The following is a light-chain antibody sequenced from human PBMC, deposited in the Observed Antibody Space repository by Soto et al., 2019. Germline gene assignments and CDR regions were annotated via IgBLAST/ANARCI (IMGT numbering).Light chain of an antibody. V-gene: IGKV3-20*01. J-gene: IGKJ2*01. Sequence: EIVLTQSPGTLSLSPGERATLSCRASQSVARNLLAWFQQRPGQPPRLLIYDAIGRATGIPDRFSGSGSATEFTLTINRLETEDFAVYYCHQYASSPLTFGQGTKLEIK. CDR2: DAI. CDR3: HQYASSPLT. CDR1: QSVARNL.